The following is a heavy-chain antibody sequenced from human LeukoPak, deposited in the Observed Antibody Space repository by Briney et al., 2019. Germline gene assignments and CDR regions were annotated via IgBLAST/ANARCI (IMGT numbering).Heavy chain of an antibody. D-gene: IGHD3-22*01. V-gene: IGHV1-69*13. J-gene: IGHJ6*02. CDR3: ARVRTGKYYYDSSGYYYYYYGMDV. CDR1: GGTFSSYA. Sequence: ASVTVSCTASGGTFSSYAISWVRQAPGQGLEWMGGIIPIFGTANYAQKFQGRVTITADESTSTAYMELSSLRSEDTAVYYCARVRTGKYYYDSSGYYYYYYGMDVWGQGTTVTVSS. CDR2: IIPIFGTA.